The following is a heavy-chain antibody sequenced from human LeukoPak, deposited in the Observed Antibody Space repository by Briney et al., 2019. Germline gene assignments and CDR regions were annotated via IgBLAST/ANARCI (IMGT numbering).Heavy chain of an antibody. CDR3: ASADAFLDPSFDY. Sequence: GGSLRLSCAASGFTFSSYEMNWVRQAPGKGLEWVSYISSSGSTTYYADSVKCRFTISIDNAKNSLYLPMNSVRAEDTAVYYCASADAFLDPSFDYWGQGTLVTVSS. CDR1: GFTFSSYE. V-gene: IGHV3-48*03. D-gene: IGHD3/OR15-3a*01. CDR2: ISSSGSTT. J-gene: IGHJ4*02.